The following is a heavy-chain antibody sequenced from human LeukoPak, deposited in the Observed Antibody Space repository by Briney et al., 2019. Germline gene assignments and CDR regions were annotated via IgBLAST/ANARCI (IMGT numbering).Heavy chain of an antibody. CDR1: GFTFSSYW. CDR2: IKQDGSEK. V-gene: IGHV3-7*05. D-gene: IGHD5-18*01. J-gene: IGHJ4*02. Sequence: GGSLRLSCVASGFTFSSYWMSWVRQAPGKGLEWVANIKQDGSEKYYVDSVKGRFTISRDNAKNSLYLQMNSLRAEDTAVYYCAREAWIPPSTQQWPTSVDYWGQGTLVTVSS. CDR3: AREAWIPPSTQQWPTSVDY.